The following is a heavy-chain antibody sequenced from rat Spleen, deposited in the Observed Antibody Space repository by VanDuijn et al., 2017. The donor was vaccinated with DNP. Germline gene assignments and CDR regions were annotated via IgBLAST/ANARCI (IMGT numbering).Heavy chain of an antibody. D-gene: IGHD1-11*01. Sequence: EVQLVESGGGLVQPGGSLRLSCAASGFIFSNYGMAWVRQAPKKGLEWVTSISSSAGSTSYRDSVKGRFTISRDNAKNTLYLQMDSLRSEDTATYYCTTDFERGYWGQGVMVTVSS. CDR1: GFIFSNYG. J-gene: IGHJ2*01. V-gene: IGHV5-19*01. CDR2: ISSSAGST. CDR3: TTDFERGY.